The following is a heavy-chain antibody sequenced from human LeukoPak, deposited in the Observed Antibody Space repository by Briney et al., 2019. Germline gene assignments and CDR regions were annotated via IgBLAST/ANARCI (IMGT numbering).Heavy chain of an antibody. CDR3: ARPSDHRVSWYYFDY. Sequence: SVKVSCKASGGTFSSYAISWVRQAPGQGLEWMEGIIPIFGTANYAQKFQGRVTITADESTSTAYMELSSLRSEDTAVYYCARPSDHRVSWYYFDYWGQGTLVTVSS. V-gene: IGHV1-69*13. J-gene: IGHJ4*02. CDR2: IIPIFGTA. D-gene: IGHD6-13*01. CDR1: GGTFSSYA.